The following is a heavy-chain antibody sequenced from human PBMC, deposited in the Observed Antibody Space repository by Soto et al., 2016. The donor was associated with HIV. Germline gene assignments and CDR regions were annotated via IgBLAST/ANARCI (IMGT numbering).Heavy chain of an antibody. V-gene: IGHV3-66*01. D-gene: IGHD3-22*01. CDR2: IYSGGNT. J-gene: IGHJ4*02. CDR1: GFTVSSNY. CDR3: ARGPYFYDGSGYCYEDYFDY. Sequence: EVQLVESGGGLVQPGGSLRLSCAASGFTVSSNYMSWVRQAPGKGLEWVSIIYSGGNTYYADSVKGRFTISRDNSKNTLYLQMNSLRAEDTAVYYCARGPYFYDGSGYCYEDYFDYWGQGTLVTVSS.